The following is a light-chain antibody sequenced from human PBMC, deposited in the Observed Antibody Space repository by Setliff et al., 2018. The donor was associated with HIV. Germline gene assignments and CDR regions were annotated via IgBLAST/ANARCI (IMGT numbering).Light chain of an antibody. V-gene: IGLV1-44*01. CDR1: SSNIGVNT. CDR3: AAWDNSLKGYV. J-gene: IGLJ1*01. Sequence: VLAQPPSASGTPGQRVTISCSGSSSNIGVNTVNWYQHLPGTAPRLLVYSINQRPTGVPDRFSGSKSGTSASLAISGLQFEDEADYYCAAWDNSLKGYVFGTGTKVTVL. CDR2: SIN.